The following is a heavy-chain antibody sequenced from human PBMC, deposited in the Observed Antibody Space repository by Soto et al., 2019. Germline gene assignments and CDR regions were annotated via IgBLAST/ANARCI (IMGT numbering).Heavy chain of an antibody. Sequence: PGGSLRLSCAASGFTFSSYAMSWVRQAPGKGLEWVSAISGSGGSTYYADSVKGRFTISRDNSKNTLYLQMNSLRAEDTAVYYCAKVRGTLYSSGWYLTAKSHPNFDYWGQGTLVTVSS. J-gene: IGHJ4*02. CDR3: AKVRGTLYSSGWYLTAKSHPNFDY. CDR2: ISGSGGST. D-gene: IGHD6-19*01. CDR1: GFTFSSYA. V-gene: IGHV3-23*01.